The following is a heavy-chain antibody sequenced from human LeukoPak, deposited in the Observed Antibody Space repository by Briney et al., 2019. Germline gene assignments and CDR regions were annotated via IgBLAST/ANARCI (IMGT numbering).Heavy chain of an antibody. CDR2: IYYSGST. J-gene: IGHJ6*03. V-gene: IGHV4-59*01. CDR1: GGSISSYY. Sequence: SETLSHTRTVSGGSISSYYWTWIRQPPGKGLEWIGYIYYSGSTNYNPSLKSRVTISADTSKNQVSLKLRPVTAADTAVYYCARGGQLEGGASYYYYYMDVWGKGTTVTVSS. CDR3: ARGGQLEGGASYYYYYMDV. D-gene: IGHD2-2*01.